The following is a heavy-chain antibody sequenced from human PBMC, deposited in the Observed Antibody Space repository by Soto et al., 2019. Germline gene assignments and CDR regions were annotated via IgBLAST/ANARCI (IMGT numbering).Heavy chain of an antibody. CDR3: ARDLSSYYDSSGYSNY. J-gene: IGHJ4*02. V-gene: IGHV1-2*02. Sequence: ASVKVSCKASGYTFTGYYMHWVRQAPGQGLEWMGWINPNSGGTNYAQKFQGRVTMTRDTSISTAYMELSRLRSDDTAVYYCARDLSSYYDSSGYSNYWGQGTLVT. CDR1: GYTFTGYY. D-gene: IGHD3-22*01. CDR2: INPNSGGT.